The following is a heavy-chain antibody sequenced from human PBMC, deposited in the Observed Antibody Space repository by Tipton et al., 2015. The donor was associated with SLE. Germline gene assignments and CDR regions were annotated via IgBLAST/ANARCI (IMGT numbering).Heavy chain of an antibody. CDR1: GGSISSHY. CDR2: IYYSGST. CDR3: ARWDDYGAENWFDP. V-gene: IGHV4-59*11. Sequence: TLSLTCTVSGGSISSHYWSWIRQPPGKGLEWIGYIYYSGSTNYNPSLKSRVTISVDTSKNQFSLKLSSVTAADTAVYYCARWDDYGAENWFDPWGQGTLVTVSS. J-gene: IGHJ5*02. D-gene: IGHD4-17*01.